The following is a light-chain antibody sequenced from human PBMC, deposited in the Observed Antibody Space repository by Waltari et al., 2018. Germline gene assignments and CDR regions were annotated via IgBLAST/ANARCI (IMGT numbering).Light chain of an antibody. CDR1: QSITNY. CDR3: QQSYSFPRT. J-gene: IGKJ1*01. V-gene: IGKV1-39*01. Sequence: TYRSRQSITNYLNWYQQRPGEAPKLLIHTASSLQSGVPSRFSGSGSGTDFSLTISTLQPEDFATYYCQQSYSFPRTFVQGTKVEI. CDR2: TAS.